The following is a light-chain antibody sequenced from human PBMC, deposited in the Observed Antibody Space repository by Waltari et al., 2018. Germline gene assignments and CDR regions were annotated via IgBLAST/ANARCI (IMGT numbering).Light chain of an antibody. CDR1: QDISNY. J-gene: IGKJ5*01. V-gene: IGKV1-33*01. CDR3: QQYDNPFT. CDR2: DAS. Sequence: DIQMTQSPSSLSASVGDRVTITCQASQDISNYLNWYQQKPGKAPKLLIYDASNLETGVPSRFSGSGSGTDFTFTISSLQPEDIAAYYCQQYDNPFTFGQGTRLDIK.